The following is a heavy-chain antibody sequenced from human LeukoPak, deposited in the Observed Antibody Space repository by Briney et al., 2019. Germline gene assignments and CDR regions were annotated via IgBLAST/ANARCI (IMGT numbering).Heavy chain of an antibody. Sequence: GGSLRLSCAASGFTFSSYAMHWVRQAPGKGLEWVAVISYDGSNKYYADSMKGRFTISRDNSKNTLYLQMNRLRAEDTAVYYCARDREAPSIAVAGSFDYWGQGTLVTVSS. CDR1: GFTFSSYA. V-gene: IGHV3-30-3*01. CDR3: ARDREAPSIAVAGSFDY. D-gene: IGHD6-19*01. J-gene: IGHJ4*02. CDR2: ISYDGSNK.